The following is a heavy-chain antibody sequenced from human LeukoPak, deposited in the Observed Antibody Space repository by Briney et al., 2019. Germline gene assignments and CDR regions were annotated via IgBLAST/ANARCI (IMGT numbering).Heavy chain of an antibody. Sequence: GGSLRLSCAASGFTFDDYAMNWVRQAPGKGLEWVSRIGGSGGSTYYADSVKGRFTISRDNSKNTVYLQMNSLRAEDTAVYYCAKEVCANGVCYSYFDYWGQGTLVTVSS. CDR3: AKEVCANGVCYSYFDY. V-gene: IGHV3-23*01. CDR1: GFTFDDYA. J-gene: IGHJ4*02. D-gene: IGHD2-8*01. CDR2: IGGSGGST.